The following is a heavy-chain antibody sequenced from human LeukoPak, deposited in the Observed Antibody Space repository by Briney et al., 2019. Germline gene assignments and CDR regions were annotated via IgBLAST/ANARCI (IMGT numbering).Heavy chain of an antibody. CDR1: GYSISSGYY. V-gene: IGHV4-38-2*02. CDR3: ARAAGEPPFWSGFNGGAFDI. Sequence: SETLSLTCTVSGYSISSGYYWGWIRQPPGKGLEWIGSIYHSGSTYYNPSLKSRVTISVDTSKNQFSLKLSSVTAADTAVYYCARAAGEPPFWSGFNGGAFDIWGQGTMVTVSS. CDR2: IYHSGST. J-gene: IGHJ3*02. D-gene: IGHD3-3*01.